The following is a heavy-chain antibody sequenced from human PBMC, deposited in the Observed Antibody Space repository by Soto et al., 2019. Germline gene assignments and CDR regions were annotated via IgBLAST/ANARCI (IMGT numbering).Heavy chain of an antibody. CDR2: INHSGST. CDR1: GGSFIGYY. CDR3: ARGSRWLQSNY. V-gene: IGHV4-34*01. D-gene: IGHD5-12*01. J-gene: IGHJ4*02. Sequence: SETLSLTCAVYGGSFIGYYWSWIRQPPGKGLEWIGEINHSGSTNYNPSLKSRVTISVDTSKNQFSLKLSSVTAADTAVYYCARGSRWLQSNYWGQGTLVTVSS.